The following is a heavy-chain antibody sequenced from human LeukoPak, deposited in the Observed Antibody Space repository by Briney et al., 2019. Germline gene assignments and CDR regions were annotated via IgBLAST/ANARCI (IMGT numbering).Heavy chain of an antibody. V-gene: IGHV4-39*07. CDR2: IYYSGST. D-gene: IGHD6-13*01. J-gene: IGHJ5*02. Sequence: PSETLSLTCTVSGGSISTSSYYWGRIRQPPGKGLEWIGSIYYSGSTYYNPSLKSRVTISVDTSKNQFSLKLSSVTAADMAVYYCARGLYSSSWYAVYNWFDPWGQGTLVTVSS. CDR1: GGSISTSSYY. CDR3: ARGLYSSSWYAVYNWFDP.